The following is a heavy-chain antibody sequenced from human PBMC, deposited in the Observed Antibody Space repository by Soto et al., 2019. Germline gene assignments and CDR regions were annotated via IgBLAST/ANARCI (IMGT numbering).Heavy chain of an antibody. J-gene: IGHJ6*03. CDR2: IGTAGDT. V-gene: IGHV3-13*01. CDR1: GFTFSGYD. Sequence: EVQLVESGGGLVQPGGSLRLSCAASGFTFSGYDMHWVRQATGKGLEWVSAIGTAGDTYYPGSVKGRFTISRENAKNSLYLQMNSLRAGDTAVYYCARSADYYYYMDVWGKGTTVTVSS. CDR3: ARSADYYYYMDV.